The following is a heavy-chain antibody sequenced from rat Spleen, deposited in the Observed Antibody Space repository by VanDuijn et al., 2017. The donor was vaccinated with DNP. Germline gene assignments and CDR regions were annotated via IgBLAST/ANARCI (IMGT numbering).Heavy chain of an antibody. J-gene: IGHJ2*01. V-gene: IGHV3-1*01. CDR1: GYSITSNY. Sequence: EVQLQESGPGLVKPSQSLSLTCSVTGYSITSNYWAWIRKFPGNKMEWMGYISYSGSTSYNPSLKGRISITRDTSNNQFFLQLNSVTTEDTATYYCARWNYYGYNGFDYWGQGVMVTVSS. D-gene: IGHD1-9*01. CDR3: ARWNYYGYNGFDY. CDR2: ISYSGST.